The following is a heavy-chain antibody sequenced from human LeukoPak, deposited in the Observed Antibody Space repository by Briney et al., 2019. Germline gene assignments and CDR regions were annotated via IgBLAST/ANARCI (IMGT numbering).Heavy chain of an antibody. CDR1: GFTFSNYE. J-gene: IGHJ4*02. CDR2: ISSSGISI. CDR3: ARASTEYYDWRY. Sequence: GGSLRLSCAASGFTFSNYEMNWVRQAPGKGLEWISYISSSGISIYYADSVKGRFTISRDNAKNSLYLQMSSLRAEDTAVYYCARASTEYYDWRYWGQGTLVTVSS. V-gene: IGHV3-48*03. D-gene: IGHD3-22*01.